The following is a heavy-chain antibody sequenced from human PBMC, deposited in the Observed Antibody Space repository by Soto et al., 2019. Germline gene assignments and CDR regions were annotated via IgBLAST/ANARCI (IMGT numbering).Heavy chain of an antibody. CDR2: IVVGSGNT. D-gene: IGHD6-6*01. CDR1: GFTFTSSA. V-gene: IGHV1-58*02. J-gene: IGHJ4*02. Sequence: SVKVSCKASGFTFTSSAMQWVRQARGQRLEWIGWIVVGSGNTNYAQKFQERVTITRDMSTSTAYMELSSLKASDTAMYFCARDGLSSSTSFDYWGQGTLVTVSS. CDR3: ARDGLSSSTSFDY.